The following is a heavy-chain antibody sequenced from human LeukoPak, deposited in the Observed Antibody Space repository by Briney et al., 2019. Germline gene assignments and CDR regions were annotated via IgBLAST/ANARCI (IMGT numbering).Heavy chain of an antibody. CDR2: ISTSSSYI. D-gene: IGHD6-6*01. J-gene: IGHJ5*02. V-gene: IGHV3-21*01. Sequence: GGSLRLSCAASGFTFSTNSMNWLRQAPGKGLEWVSSISTSSSYINYADSVKGRFTISRDNAKNSLYLQMNTLRAEVTAVYYCARGSSNIAARNNWFDPWGQGTLVTVSS. CDR1: GFTFSTNS. CDR3: ARGSSNIAARNNWFDP.